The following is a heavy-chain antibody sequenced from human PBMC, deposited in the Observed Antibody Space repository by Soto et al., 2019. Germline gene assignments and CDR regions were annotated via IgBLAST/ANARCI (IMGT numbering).Heavy chain of an antibody. CDR1: GGSFSGYY. J-gene: IGHJ4*02. Sequence: QVQLQQWGAGLLKPSETLSLTCAVYGGSFSGYYWSWIRQPPGKGLEWIGEINHSGSTNYNPSLKSRVTISVDTSKNQFSLKLSSVTAADTAVYYCARAPVAGGIDYWGQGTLVTVSS. CDR3: ARAPVAGGIDY. D-gene: IGHD1-26*01. V-gene: IGHV4-34*01. CDR2: INHSGST.